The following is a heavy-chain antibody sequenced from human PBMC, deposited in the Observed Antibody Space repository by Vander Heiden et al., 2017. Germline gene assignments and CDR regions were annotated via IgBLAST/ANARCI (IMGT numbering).Heavy chain of an antibody. V-gene: IGHV6-1*01. CDR2: TYYRSKWYN. Sequence: QVQLQQSGPGLVKPSQTLPSNSASWNWIRQSPSRGLELLGRTYYRSKWYNDYAVSVKSRITLKPDTSKNQFSLQLNSVTPEDTAVYYCARGQRGFFDYWGQGTLVTVSS. CDR1: SNSAS. D-gene: IGHD6-25*01. J-gene: IGHJ4*02. CDR3: ARGQRGFFDY.